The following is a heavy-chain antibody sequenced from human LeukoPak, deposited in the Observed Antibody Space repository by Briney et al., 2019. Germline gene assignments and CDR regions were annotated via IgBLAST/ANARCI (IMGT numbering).Heavy chain of an antibody. V-gene: IGHV3-23*01. Sequence: LPGGSLRLSCAASGFTFSSHGMSWVRQAPGKGLEWVSVLSNSGGSTYYSDSVKGRFTISRDNSKDTLYLQMNSLRADDTAVYYCAKEYGYTYGEFDYWGQGALVTVAS. J-gene: IGHJ4*02. CDR2: LSNSGGST. CDR1: GFTFSSHG. CDR3: AKEYGYTYGEFDY. D-gene: IGHD5-18*01.